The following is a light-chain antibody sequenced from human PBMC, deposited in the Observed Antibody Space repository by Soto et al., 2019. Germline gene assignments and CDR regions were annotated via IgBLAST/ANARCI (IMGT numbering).Light chain of an antibody. J-gene: IGKJ1*01. CDR2: DAS. Sequence: GDRVTITCRASQSISSWLAWYQQKPGKAPKLLIYDASSLESGVPSRFSGSGSGTEFTLTTSSLQPDDFATYYCQQYNSYSETFGQGTKV. CDR1: QSISSW. V-gene: IGKV1-5*01. CDR3: QQYNSYSET.